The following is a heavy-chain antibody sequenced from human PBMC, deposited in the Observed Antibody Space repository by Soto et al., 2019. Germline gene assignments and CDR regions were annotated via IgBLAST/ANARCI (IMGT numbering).Heavy chain of an antibody. D-gene: IGHD6-13*01. CDR2: IYYSGST. CDR1: GGSISSSSYY. Sequence: QLQLQESGPGLVKPSETLSLTCTVSGGSISSSSYYWGWIRQPPGKGLEWIGSIYYSGSTYYNPSLKRRVTISVHTSKDQVSLKLSSVTAADTSVYYCARHLDPPQLVRVYYYYGMDVWGQGTTVTVSS. J-gene: IGHJ6*02. CDR3: ARHLDPPQLVRVYYYYGMDV. V-gene: IGHV4-39*01.